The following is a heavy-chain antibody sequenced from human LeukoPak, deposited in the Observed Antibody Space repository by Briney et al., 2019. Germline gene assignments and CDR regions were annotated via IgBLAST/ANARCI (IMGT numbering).Heavy chain of an antibody. CDR2: TRFDGSIK. CDR3: ARWGGTRQYYFDY. D-gene: IGHD1-1*01. J-gene: IGHJ4*02. Sequence: PGRSLRLSCAVSGFIFNDYGFHWVRQAPGKGLEWVAVTRFDGSIKQYADSVKGRFTISRDDSKNTLYLQMNFLNSEETAVYYCARWGGTRQYYFDYWGQGTLVTVSS. V-gene: IGHV3-33*01. CDR1: GFIFNDYG.